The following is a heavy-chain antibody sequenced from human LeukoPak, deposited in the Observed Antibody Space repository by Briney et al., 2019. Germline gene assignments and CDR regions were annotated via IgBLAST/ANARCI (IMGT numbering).Heavy chain of an antibody. CDR2: IYPGDSDT. Sequence: MAGESLKISCKGSGYNFTSYWIVWVRQMPGKGLAWMGIIYPGDSDTIYSPSFQGQVTISADKSISTAYLQWSSLKASDTAMYYCARRSSTASRYSDFWGQGALVTVSS. V-gene: IGHV5-51*01. D-gene: IGHD2/OR15-2a*01. CDR1: GYNFTSYW. CDR3: ARRSSTASRYSDF. J-gene: IGHJ4*02.